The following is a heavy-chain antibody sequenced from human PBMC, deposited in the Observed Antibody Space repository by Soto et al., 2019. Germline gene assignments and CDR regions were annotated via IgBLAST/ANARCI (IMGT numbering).Heavy chain of an antibody. CDR1: GYTFTSYD. Sequence: ASVKVSCKASGYTFTSYDINWVRQATGQGLEWMGWMNPNSGNTGYAQKFQGRVTMTRNTSISTAYMELSSLRSEDTAVYYCARGPSVVVSPLNRLRLLAERGQGSLVTGSS. CDR2: MNPNSGNT. V-gene: IGHV1-8*01. CDR3: ARGPSVVVSPLNRLRLLAE. J-gene: IGHJ4*02. D-gene: IGHD3-3*01.